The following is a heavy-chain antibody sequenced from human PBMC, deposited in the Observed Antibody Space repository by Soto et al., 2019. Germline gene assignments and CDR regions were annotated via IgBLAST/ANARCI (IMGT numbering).Heavy chain of an antibody. CDR3: PRGAYNDYSHWFDP. CDR1: GYSFTRHD. Sequence: QVQLVQSGAEVRKPGASVRVSCKATGYSFTRHDINWLRQAAGQGLEWMGWMNPNSGNAVYAQKFQGRVTMTRNTSITTAYIEVTSLKSEDTAVYFCPRGAYNDYSHWFDPWGQGTLVTVSS. J-gene: IGHJ5*02. V-gene: IGHV1-8*01. CDR2: MNPNSGNA. D-gene: IGHD4-4*01.